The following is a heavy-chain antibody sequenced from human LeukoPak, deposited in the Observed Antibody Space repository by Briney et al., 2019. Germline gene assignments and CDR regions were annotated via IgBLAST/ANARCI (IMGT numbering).Heavy chain of an antibody. J-gene: IGHJ4*02. V-gene: IGHV1-46*01. Sequence: ASVKVSCKASGYTFTGYYMHWVRQAPGQGLEWMGIINPSGGSTSYAQKFQGRVTMTRDTSTSTVYMELSSLRSEDTAVYYCARDPRADIVATGSVERDYWGQGTLVTVSS. CDR3: ARDPRADIVATGSVERDY. D-gene: IGHD5-12*01. CDR1: GYTFTGYY. CDR2: INPSGGST.